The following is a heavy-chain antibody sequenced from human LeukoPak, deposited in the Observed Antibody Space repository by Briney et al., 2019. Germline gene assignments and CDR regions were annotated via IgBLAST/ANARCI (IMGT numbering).Heavy chain of an antibody. D-gene: IGHD2-2*01. CDR2: INGGNGNA. Sequence: GASVKVSCKASGYTFTSYAIXXVRXXPGQXXEWMGWINGGNGNAKYSQEFQGRVTITRDTSANTAYMELSSLRSEDMALYYCARGGSYAMDVWGQGTTVTVAS. V-gene: IGHV1-3*03. CDR1: GYTFTSYA. CDR3: ARGGSYAMDV. J-gene: IGHJ6*02.